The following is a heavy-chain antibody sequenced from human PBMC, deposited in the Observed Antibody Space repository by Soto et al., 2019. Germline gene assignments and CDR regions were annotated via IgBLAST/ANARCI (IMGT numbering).Heavy chain of an antibody. Sequence: QLQLRESGPGLVKPSETLSLTCTVSGDSISSGNYYWGWIRQSPGKGLEWIGSFYYGGSTHSNPSLKSRGTISAETSKNQFSRKLTSGTAADTAEYYCVRHGWDTGWFYFDYWGQGTLVIVSS. CDR3: VRHGWDTGWFYFDY. D-gene: IGHD6-19*01. CDR2: FYYGGST. CDR1: GDSISSGNYY. V-gene: IGHV4-39*01. J-gene: IGHJ4*02.